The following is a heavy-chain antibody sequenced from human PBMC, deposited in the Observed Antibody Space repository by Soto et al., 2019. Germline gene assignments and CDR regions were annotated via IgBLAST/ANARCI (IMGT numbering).Heavy chain of an antibody. V-gene: IGHV1-18*01. CDR2: ISTYNGNT. CDR3: ARILEMATPTMDY. D-gene: IGHD5-12*01. Sequence: ASVKVSCKASGYTFTSYGISWVRQAPGQGLEWMGWISTYNGNTNYAQKLQGRVTMTTDTSTSTAYMELRSLGSDGTAVYYCARILEMATPTMDYWGQGTLVTVSS. J-gene: IGHJ4*02. CDR1: GYTFTSYG.